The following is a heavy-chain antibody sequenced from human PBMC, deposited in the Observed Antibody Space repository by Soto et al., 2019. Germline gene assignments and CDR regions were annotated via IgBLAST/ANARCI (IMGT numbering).Heavy chain of an antibody. CDR2: IYHSGST. V-gene: IGHV4-30-2*01. CDR1: GGSISSGGYS. Sequence: PSETLSLTCAVSGGSISSGGYSWSWIRQPPGKGLEWIGYIYHSGSTYYNPSLKSRVTISVDRSKNQFSLKLSPVTAADTAVYYCARGSTYYGSGSYYRNHPCDYWGQGTLVTVSS. CDR3: ARGSTYYGSGSYYRNHPCDY. D-gene: IGHD3-10*01. J-gene: IGHJ4*02.